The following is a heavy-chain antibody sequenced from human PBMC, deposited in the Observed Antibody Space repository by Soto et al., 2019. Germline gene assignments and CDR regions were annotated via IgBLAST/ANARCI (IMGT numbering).Heavy chain of an antibody. CDR1: GYTFTGYY. D-gene: IGHD2-15*01. CDR3: ASLARPAGRAAHAPRQI. V-gene: IGHV1-2*02. J-gene: IGHJ6*02. CDR2: IKPNRGGT. Sequence: VPVKVSSKASGYTFTGYYMHWMHQAPGHGLEWMGWIKPNRGGTNYAQKFQGRVTMTRDTSLSTAYLELRLLTSDDTAAYHFASLARPAGRAAHAPRQIWGQVTTVAVSS.